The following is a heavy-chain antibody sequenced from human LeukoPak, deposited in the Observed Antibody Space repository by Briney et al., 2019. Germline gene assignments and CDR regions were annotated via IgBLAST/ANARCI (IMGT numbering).Heavy chain of an antibody. CDR1: GFTFSIYE. J-gene: IGHJ4*02. CDR2: ISSGGGTI. Sequence: PGGSLRLSCVVSGFTFSIYEMNWVRQAPGKGLEWVSYISSGGGTIYYADSVKGRFTISRDNAKNSLYLQMNSLRAEDKAVYYCARIRADSSGYYYKYFDFWGQGTLVTVSS. CDR3: ARIRADSSGYYYKYFDF. V-gene: IGHV3-48*03. D-gene: IGHD3-22*01.